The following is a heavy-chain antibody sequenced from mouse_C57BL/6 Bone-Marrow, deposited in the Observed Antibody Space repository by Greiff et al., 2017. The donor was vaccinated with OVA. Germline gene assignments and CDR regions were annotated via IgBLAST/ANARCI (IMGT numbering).Heavy chain of an antibody. D-gene: IGHD1-1*01. CDR2: IDPSDSYT. CDR3: ARGREVYGSSYAFDY. CDR1: GYTFTSYW. V-gene: IGHV1-50*01. Sequence: QVQLQQPGAELVKPGASVKLSCKASGYTFTSYWMQWVKQRPGQGLEWIGEIDPSDSYTNYNQKFQGKATLTVDTSSSTAYMQLSSLTSEDSAVYYCARGREVYGSSYAFDYWGQGTTRTVSS. J-gene: IGHJ2*01.